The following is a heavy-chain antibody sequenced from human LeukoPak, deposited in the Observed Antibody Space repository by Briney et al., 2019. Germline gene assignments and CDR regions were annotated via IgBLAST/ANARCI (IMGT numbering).Heavy chain of an antibody. CDR3: ATGLIVVAGSLDY. J-gene: IGHJ4*02. Sequence: ASVKVSCKASGGTFSSYAISWVRQAPGQGLEWMGGFDPEDGETIYAQKFQGRVTMTEDTSTDTAYMELSSLRSEDTAVYYCATGLIVVAGSLDYWGQGTLVTVSS. CDR1: GGTFSSYA. V-gene: IGHV1-24*01. CDR2: FDPEDGET. D-gene: IGHD6-19*01.